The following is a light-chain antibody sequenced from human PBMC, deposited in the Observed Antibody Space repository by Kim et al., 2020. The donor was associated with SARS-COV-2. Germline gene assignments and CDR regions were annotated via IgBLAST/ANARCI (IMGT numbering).Light chain of an antibody. V-gene: IGLV4-69*01. Sequence: QPVLTQSPSASASLGASVKLTCTLSSGRSSYAIAWHQQQPEKGPRFLMKLNTDCSHIKGDGIPDRFSGSTSGTERYLAISSLQSEDEADYFCQTWDTGIRVFGGGTQLTVL. CDR1: SGRSSYA. CDR2: LNTDCSH. CDR3: QTWDTGIRV. J-gene: IGLJ2*01.